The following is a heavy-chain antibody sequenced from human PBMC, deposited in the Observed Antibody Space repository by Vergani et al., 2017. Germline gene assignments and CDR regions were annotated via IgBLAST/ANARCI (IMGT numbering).Heavy chain of an antibody. CDR2: MYHSGST. Sequence: QVRLQESGPGLVKPSETLSLTCSVSGGSMSGYYWSWIRQPPGKELEWIGYMYHSGSTNYNPSLETRVTISGDTSKNQFSLKVTSVTAADTAVYFCPRQRPGSGWSPGDFDDWGQGILVTVSS. CDR3: PRQRPGSGWSPGDFDD. CDR1: GGSMSGYY. V-gene: IGHV4-59*08. J-gene: IGHJ4*02. D-gene: IGHD6-19*01.